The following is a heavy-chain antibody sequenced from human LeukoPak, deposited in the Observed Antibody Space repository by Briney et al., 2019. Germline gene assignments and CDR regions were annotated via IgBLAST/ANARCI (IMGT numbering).Heavy chain of an antibody. CDR3: ARRKYYTIEN. V-gene: IGHV4-39*01. J-gene: IGHJ4*02. D-gene: IGHD3-10*01. Sequence: SETLSLTCTVSGDSISSSGYYWGWIRQPPGKGLEWIASIYYSGRTYYNPSLKSRITISVDSSKNRFSLRLSSVTAADTAVYYCARRKYYTIENWGQGTLVTVSS. CDR2: IYYSGRT. CDR1: GDSISSSGYY.